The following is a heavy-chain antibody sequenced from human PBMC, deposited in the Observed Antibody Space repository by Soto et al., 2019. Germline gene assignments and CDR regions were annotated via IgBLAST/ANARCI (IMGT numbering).Heavy chain of an antibody. Sequence: PGGSLRLSCAASGFTFSSYAMSWVRQAPGKGLEWVSAISGSGGSTYYADSVKGRFTISRDDSKNTLYLQMNSLRAEDTAVYYCAKAGYYYGSGNTNWGQGTLVTVSS. CDR3: AKAGYYYGSGNTN. CDR1: GFTFSSYA. J-gene: IGHJ4*02. CDR2: ISGSGGST. V-gene: IGHV3-23*01. D-gene: IGHD3-10*01.